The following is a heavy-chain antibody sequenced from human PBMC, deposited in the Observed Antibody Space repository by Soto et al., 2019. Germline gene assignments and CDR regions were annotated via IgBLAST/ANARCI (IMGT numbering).Heavy chain of an antibody. D-gene: IGHD4-17*01. CDR2: ISGSGGST. V-gene: IGHV3-23*01. Sequence: EVQLLESGGGLVQPGGSLRLSCAASGFTCSSYAMSWVRQAPGKGLEWVSAISGSGGSTYYADSVKGRFTISRDNSKNTLYLQMNSLRAEDTAVYYCAKDSYMTTVTPLYWGQGTLVTVSS. CDR1: GFTCSSYA. J-gene: IGHJ4*02. CDR3: AKDSYMTTVTPLY.